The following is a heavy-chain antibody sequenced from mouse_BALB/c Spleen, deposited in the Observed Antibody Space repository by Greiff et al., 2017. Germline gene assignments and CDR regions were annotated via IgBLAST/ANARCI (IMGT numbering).Heavy chain of an antibody. Sequence: DVMLVESGGGLVQPGGSRKLSCAASGFTFSSFGMHWVRQAPEKGLEWVAYISSGSSTIYYADTVKGRFTISRDNPKNTLFLQMTSLRSEDTAMYYCARSGRPPYYAMDYWGQGTSVTVSS. CDR2: ISSGSSTI. CDR1: GFTFSSFG. D-gene: IGHD1-2*01. CDR3: ARSGRPPYYAMDY. V-gene: IGHV5-17*02. J-gene: IGHJ4*01.